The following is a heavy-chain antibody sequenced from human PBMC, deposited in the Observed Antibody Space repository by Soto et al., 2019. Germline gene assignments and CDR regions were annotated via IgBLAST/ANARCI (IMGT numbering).Heavy chain of an antibody. Sequence: GRSIRLSWAASGLNFVSYAMGWVRQAPGKGLEWVSAISGSGGSTYYADSVKGRFTIPRDNSKNTLFLQMNNLRVDDTAVYYCASSINWGQGTLVTVSS. V-gene: IGHV3-23*01. CDR2: ISGSGGST. J-gene: IGHJ1*01. CDR3: ASSIN. CDR1: GLNFVSYA.